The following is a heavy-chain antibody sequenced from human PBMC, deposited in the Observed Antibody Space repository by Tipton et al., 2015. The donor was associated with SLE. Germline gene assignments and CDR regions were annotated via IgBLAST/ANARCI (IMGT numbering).Heavy chain of an antibody. V-gene: IGHV3-48*02. CDR3: ARVDSSSTLFFDF. D-gene: IGHD2-2*03. CDR2: ISSSSSTI. J-gene: IGHJ4*02. Sequence: SLRLSCTASGFTFSSYSMNWVRQAPGKGLEWVSYISSSSSTIYYADSVKGRFTISRDSAKNTVYLQMNNLRDEDTAVYYCARVDSSSTLFFDFWGLGTLVTVSS. CDR1: GFTFSSYS.